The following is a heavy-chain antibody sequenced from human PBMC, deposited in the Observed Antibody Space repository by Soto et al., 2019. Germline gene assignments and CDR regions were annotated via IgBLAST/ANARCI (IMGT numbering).Heavy chain of an antibody. CDR2: IYPGDSDT. Sequence: GESLKISCKGSGYSFSSYWLGWVRQMPGKGLEWIGVIYPGDSDTRYSPAFQGHVSISADTSISTAYSHWTSLKASDSGIYYCARSDYGRDHPRFDSWGQGTPVTVSS. V-gene: IGHV5-51*01. CDR3: ARSDYGRDHPRFDS. D-gene: IGHD3-16*01. CDR1: GYSFSSYW. J-gene: IGHJ5*01.